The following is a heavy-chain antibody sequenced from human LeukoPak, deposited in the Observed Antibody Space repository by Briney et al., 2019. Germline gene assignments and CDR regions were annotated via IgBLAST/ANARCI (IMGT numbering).Heavy chain of an antibody. CDR1: RYTFSNYD. J-gene: IGHJ4*02. V-gene: IGHV1-8*01. Sequence: ASVKVSCKASRYTFSNYDINWVRQATGQGLEWMGWMGPNSGNTGYAQKFQGRVTMTRNTSISTAYMELTSLRSEDTAVYYYVGGAPNWGFDYWGQGTLVTVSS. CDR3: VGGAPNWGFDY. CDR2: MGPNSGNT. D-gene: IGHD7-27*01.